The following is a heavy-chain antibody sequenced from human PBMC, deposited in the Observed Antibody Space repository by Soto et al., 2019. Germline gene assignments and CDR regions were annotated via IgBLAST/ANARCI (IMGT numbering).Heavy chain of an antibody. CDR3: VRPDSTGYYSH. CDR2: INPADSDT. Sequence: PGESLKISCKGAGYSFTNYWIGWVRQMPGKGLEWMGIINPADSDTRYSPSFQGQVTVSVDKSISTAYLQRGCLKASDTAMYYCVRPDSTGYYSHWGQGTPVTVSS. V-gene: IGHV5-51*03. CDR1: GYSFTNYW. D-gene: IGHD3-9*01. J-gene: IGHJ4*02.